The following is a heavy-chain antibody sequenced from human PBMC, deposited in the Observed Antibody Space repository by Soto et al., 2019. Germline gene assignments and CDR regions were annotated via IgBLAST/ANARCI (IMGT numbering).Heavy chain of an antibody. V-gene: IGHV1-18*01. CDR1: GYTFTRHG. Sequence: VQLVQSGVEVKKPGASVKVSCKASGYTFTRHGISWVRQAPGQGLEWMGWINTYNGNTNYAQKVQGRVTMTTETSTSTAYMELRSLRSDDTAVYYCARDLLYSTRSTVRFDIWGQGTMLTVSS. CDR2: INTYNGNT. J-gene: IGHJ3*02. CDR3: ARDLLYSTRSTVRFDI. D-gene: IGHD6-13*01.